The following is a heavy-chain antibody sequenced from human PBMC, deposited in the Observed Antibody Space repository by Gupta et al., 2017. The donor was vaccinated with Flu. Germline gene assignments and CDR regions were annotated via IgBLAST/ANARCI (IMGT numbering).Heavy chain of an antibody. CDR2: IRSKANSYAT. D-gene: IGHD3-3*01. Sequence: EVQLVESGGGLVQPGGSLNLSCAASGFTFSGSAMHWVRQASGKGLEWVGRIRSKANSYATAYAASVKGRFTISRDDSKNTAYLQMNSLKTEDTAVYYCTRRAAIFGRYYYGMDVWGQGTTVTVSS. V-gene: IGHV3-73*01. CDR1: GFTFSGSA. J-gene: IGHJ6*02. CDR3: TRRAAIFGRYYYGMDV.